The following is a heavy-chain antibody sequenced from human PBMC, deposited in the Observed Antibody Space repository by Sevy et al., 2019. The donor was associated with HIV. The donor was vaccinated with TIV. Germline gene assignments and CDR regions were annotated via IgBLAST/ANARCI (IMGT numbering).Heavy chain of an antibody. D-gene: IGHD2-2*01. Sequence: GGSLRLSCAASGFTFSSYAMSWVRQAPGKGLEWVSAISGSGGSTYYADSVKGRLTISRDNSKNTLYLQMNSLRAEDTAVYYCAKDIVVEPTTAWGQGTLVTVSS. CDR3: AKDIVVEPTTA. CDR1: GFTFSSYA. CDR2: ISGSGGST. V-gene: IGHV3-23*01. J-gene: IGHJ5*02.